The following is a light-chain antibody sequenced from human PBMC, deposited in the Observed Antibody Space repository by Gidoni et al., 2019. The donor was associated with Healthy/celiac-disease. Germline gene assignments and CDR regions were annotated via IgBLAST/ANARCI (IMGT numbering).Light chain of an antibody. CDR2: EVS. Sequence: QSALTQPASVSGSPGQSITISCTGTSSDAGGYNYVSWYQQHPGKAPKLMIYEVSNRPSGVSNRFSGSKSGNTASLTISGLQAEDEADYYCSSYTSSSTPVVFGGGTKLTV. CDR3: SSYTSSSTPVV. CDR1: SSDAGGYNY. J-gene: IGLJ2*01. V-gene: IGLV2-14*01.